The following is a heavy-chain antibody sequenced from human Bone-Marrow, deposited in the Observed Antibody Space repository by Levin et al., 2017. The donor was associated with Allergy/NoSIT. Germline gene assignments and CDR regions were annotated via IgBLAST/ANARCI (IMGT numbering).Heavy chain of an antibody. CDR2: IYYSGST. V-gene: IGHV4-39*01. D-gene: IGHD6-19*01. Sequence: PSETLSLTCTVSGGSISSSSYYWGWIRQHPGKGLEWIGSIYYSGSTYYNPSLKSRVTISVDTSKNQFSLKLSSVTAADTAVYYCARNSRGRAVAGPNWGQGTLVTVSS. CDR3: ARNSRGRAVAGPN. CDR1: GGSISSSSYY. J-gene: IGHJ4*02.